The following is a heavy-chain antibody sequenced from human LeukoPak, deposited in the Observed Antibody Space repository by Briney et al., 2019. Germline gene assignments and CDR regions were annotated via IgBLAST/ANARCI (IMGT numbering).Heavy chain of an antibody. CDR3: SSGETGTHFHLYFDY. CDR1: GFTFSRYA. V-gene: IGHV3-30-3*01. CDR2: ISFDGNSQ. D-gene: IGHD3-9*01. J-gene: IGHJ4*02. Sequence: GKSLRLSCAASGFTFSRYAVHWVRQAPGKGLEWVAAISFDGNSQYYADSVKGRFTISRDNSKNTMYLRMNSLRGEDTAVYYFSSGETGTHFHLYFDYWGQGTLVTVAS.